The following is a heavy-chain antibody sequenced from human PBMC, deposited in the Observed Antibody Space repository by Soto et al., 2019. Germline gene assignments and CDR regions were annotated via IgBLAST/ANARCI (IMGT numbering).Heavy chain of an antibody. Sequence: QVQLVESGGGVVQPGRSLRLSCAASGFTFSSYGMHWVRQAPGKGLEWVAVIWYDGSKKYYADSVKGRFTIARDNSENALYLQMNSLRAEDTAVYYCARGVLDNSGSLEYFFDYWSQGTLATVSS. CDR2: IWYDGSKK. CDR3: ARGVLDNSGSLEYFFDY. CDR1: GFTFSSYG. V-gene: IGHV3-33*01. D-gene: IGHD3-3*01. J-gene: IGHJ4*02.